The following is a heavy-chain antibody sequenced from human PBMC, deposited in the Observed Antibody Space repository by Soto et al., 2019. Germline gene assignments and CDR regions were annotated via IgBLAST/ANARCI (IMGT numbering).Heavy chain of an antibody. CDR3: AKAPPRRTYYDFWSGYSSLGWFDP. D-gene: IGHD3-3*01. CDR2: ISGSGGST. CDR1: GFTFSSYA. Sequence: PGGSLRLSCAASGFTFSSYAMSWVRQAPGKGLEWVSAISGSGGSTYYADSVKGRFTISRDNSKNTLYLQMNSLRAEDTAVYYCAKAPPRRTYYDFWSGYSSLGWFDPWGQGTLVTVSS. J-gene: IGHJ5*02. V-gene: IGHV3-23*01.